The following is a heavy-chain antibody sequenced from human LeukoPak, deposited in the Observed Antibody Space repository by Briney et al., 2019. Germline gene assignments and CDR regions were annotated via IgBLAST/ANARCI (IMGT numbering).Heavy chain of an antibody. V-gene: IGHV3-7*01. D-gene: IGHD5-18*01. CDR3: AGGLGWIHDY. CDR1: GFSFSNYW. Sequence: GGSLRLSCAASGFSFSNYWMNWVRQAPGKGLEWVANIKQDGSATYYADSVKGRFTISRDNAKNSLSLQMNSLRVEDTAVYFCAGGLGWIHDYWGQGTLVAVSS. CDR2: IKQDGSAT. J-gene: IGHJ4*02.